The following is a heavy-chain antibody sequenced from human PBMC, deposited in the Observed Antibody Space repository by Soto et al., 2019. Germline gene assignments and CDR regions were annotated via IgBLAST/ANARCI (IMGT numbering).Heavy chain of an antibody. CDR2: ISGSGGST. CDR3: AKDPLEIQLWPKYYFDY. V-gene: IGHV3-23*01. CDR1: AFTFSSYA. J-gene: IGHJ4*02. Sequence: VGSLRRSCAASAFTFSSYAMSWVRQAPGKGLEWVSAISGSGGSTYYADSVKGRFTMSRDNSTNTMYLQMNSLRAEDTAVYYCAKDPLEIQLWPKYYFDYWGQGPLVTVSS. D-gene: IGHD5-18*01.